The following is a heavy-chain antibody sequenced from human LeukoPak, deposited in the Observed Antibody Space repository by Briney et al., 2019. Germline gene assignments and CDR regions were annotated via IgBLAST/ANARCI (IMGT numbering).Heavy chain of an antibody. Sequence: SETLSLTCTVSGYSISSGYYWGWIRQPPGKGLEWIGRMYHRGGPNYYNPSLKSRVTISVDMSKNQFSLKLSSVTAADTAVYYCAKDMYCGGDCLDSWGQGALVTVSS. CDR1: GYSISSGYY. J-gene: IGHJ4*02. V-gene: IGHV4-38-2*02. D-gene: IGHD2-21*02. CDR3: AKDMYCGGDCLDS. CDR2: MYHRGGPN.